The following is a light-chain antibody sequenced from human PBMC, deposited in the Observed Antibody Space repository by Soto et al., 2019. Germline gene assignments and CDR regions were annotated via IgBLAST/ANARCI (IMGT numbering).Light chain of an antibody. CDR3: CSYAGSRV. CDR1: SSDVGSYNL. Sequence: QSVLTQPASVSGSPGQSITISCTGTSSDVGSYNLVSWYQQHPGKAPKLMIYEVSKRPSGVSNRFSGSKSGNTASLTISGLQAEDEADYYCCSYAGSRVFGGGTNVTVL. CDR2: EVS. V-gene: IGLV2-23*02. J-gene: IGLJ3*02.